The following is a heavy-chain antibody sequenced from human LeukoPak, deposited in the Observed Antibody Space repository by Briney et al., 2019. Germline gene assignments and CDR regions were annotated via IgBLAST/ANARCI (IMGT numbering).Heavy chain of an antibody. J-gene: IGHJ4*02. V-gene: IGHV3-23*01. CDR1: GFTFSTFL. Sequence: GGSLILSCATSGFTFSTFLMTWVRQAPGKGLEWVSVISVDGGGTYYADSVKGRFTISRDNSKSALYLQMNSLRAEDTAVYYCAKDSVGVAGPDYWGQGSLVTVSS. CDR3: AKDSVGVAGPDY. D-gene: IGHD6-19*01. CDR2: ISVDGGGT.